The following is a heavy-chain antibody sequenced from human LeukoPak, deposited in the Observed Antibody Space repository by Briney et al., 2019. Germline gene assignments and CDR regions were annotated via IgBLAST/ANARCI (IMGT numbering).Heavy chain of an antibody. CDR1: GGSISSYY. Sequence: SETLSLTCTVSGGSISSYYWSWIRQPAGKGLEWIGRIYTSGSTNYNPSLKSRVTMSVDTSKNQFSLKLSSVTAADTAVYYCARGNSGSYPGGEYYFDYWGQGTLVTVSS. CDR2: IYTSGST. D-gene: IGHD1-26*01. CDR3: ARGNSGSYPGGEYYFDY. V-gene: IGHV4-4*07. J-gene: IGHJ4*02.